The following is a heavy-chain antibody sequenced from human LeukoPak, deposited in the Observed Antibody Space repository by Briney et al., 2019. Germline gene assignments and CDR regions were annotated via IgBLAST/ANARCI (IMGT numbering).Heavy chain of an antibody. J-gene: IGHJ6*02. CDR2: ISYDGSNK. V-gene: IGHV3-30*18. D-gene: IGHD5-12*01. CDR1: GFTFSSYW. Sequence: GGSLRLSCAASGFTFSSYWMHWVRQAPGKGLEWVAVISYDGSNKYYADSVKGRFTISRDNSKNTLYLQMNSLRAEDTAVYYCAKGIGYGGMDVWGQGTTLIVSS. CDR3: AKGIGYGGMDV.